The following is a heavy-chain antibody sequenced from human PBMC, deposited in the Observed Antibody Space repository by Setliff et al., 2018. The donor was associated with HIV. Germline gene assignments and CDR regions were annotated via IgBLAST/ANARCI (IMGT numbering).Heavy chain of an antibody. CDR3: VSRPGGITRARFDH. V-gene: IGHV4-34*01. CDR2: INHSGIT. CDR1: GGAFSRFY. D-gene: IGHD3-16*01. Sequence: PSETLSLTCAVYGGAFSRFYWSWLRQAPEKGLEWIGDINHSGITNYNPSLKSRLSISVDTSKNQFALNLTSVTGADAAMYFCVSRPGGITRARFDHWGQGTLVTVSS. J-gene: IGHJ4*02.